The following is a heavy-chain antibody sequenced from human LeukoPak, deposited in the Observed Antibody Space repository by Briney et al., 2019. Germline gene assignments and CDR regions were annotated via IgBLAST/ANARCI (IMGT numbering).Heavy chain of an antibody. V-gene: IGHV3-53*04. CDR3: ARASEWLIFDY. Sequence: GGSLRLSCAASGFTVSSNYMSWVRQAPGKGLEWVSVIYSGGSTYYADSVKGRFTISRYNSKNTLYLQMNSLRAEDTAVYYCARASEWLIFDYWGQGTLVTVSS. J-gene: IGHJ4*02. CDR1: GFTVSSNY. CDR2: IYSGGST. D-gene: IGHD6-19*01.